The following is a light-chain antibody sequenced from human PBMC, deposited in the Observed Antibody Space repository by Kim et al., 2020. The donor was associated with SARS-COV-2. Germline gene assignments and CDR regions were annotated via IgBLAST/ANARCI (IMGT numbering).Light chain of an antibody. CDR2: AAS. Sequence: DIRMTQSPSSLSASVGDTVTITCRASQSISTFLNWYQHRPGKAPKLLMFAASRLQSGVPSRFTGSGSGTDFTLTISSLQPEDCATYFCQQSYTTPRTFGQGTKLEI. CDR1: QSISTF. J-gene: IGKJ2*01. CDR3: QQSYTTPRT. V-gene: IGKV1-39*01.